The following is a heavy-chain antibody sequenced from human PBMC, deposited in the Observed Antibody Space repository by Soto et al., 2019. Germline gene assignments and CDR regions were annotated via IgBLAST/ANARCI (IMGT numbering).Heavy chain of an antibody. CDR1: GDSVSGNSAAA. CDR3: VRGTRSNFDI. J-gene: IGHJ3*02. Sequence: SQTLSLTCAISGDSVSGNSAAAWNWIRQPPSKGLEWLGRTYYRSKWYNDYALSVKSRITINPDTSKNQFSLQLKSVTPEDAAVSHCVRGTRSNFDIWGQGTMVTVSS. CDR2: TYYRSKWYN. V-gene: IGHV6-1*01.